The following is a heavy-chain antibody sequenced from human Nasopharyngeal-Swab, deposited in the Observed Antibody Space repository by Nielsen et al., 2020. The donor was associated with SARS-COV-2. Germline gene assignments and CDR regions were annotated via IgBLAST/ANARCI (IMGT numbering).Heavy chain of an antibody. CDR1: GYTFTGYY. CDR3: ARGKPFYDSSGYYFDY. CDR2: INPNSGGT. D-gene: IGHD3-22*01. Sequence: ASVKVSCKASGYTFTGYYMHWVRQAPGQGLEWMGRINPNSGGTNYAQKFQGRVTMTRDTSISTAYMELSRLRSDDTAVYYCARGKPFYDSSGYYFDYWGQGTLVTVSS. J-gene: IGHJ4*02. V-gene: IGHV1-2*06.